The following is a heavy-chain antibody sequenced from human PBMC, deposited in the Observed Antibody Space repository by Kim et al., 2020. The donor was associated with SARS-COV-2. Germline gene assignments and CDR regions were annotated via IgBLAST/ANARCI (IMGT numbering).Heavy chain of an antibody. Sequence: GGSLRLSCAASGFTFSSYGMHWVRQAPGKGLEWVAVIWYDGSNKYYADSVKGRFTISRDNSKNTLYLQMNSLRAEDTAVYYCARDLTYYDFWSGYLRTGTYYYYYYGMDVWGQGTTVTVSS. D-gene: IGHD3-3*01. J-gene: IGHJ6*02. CDR1: GFTFSSYG. V-gene: IGHV3-33*01. CDR3: ARDLTYYDFWSGYLRTGTYYYYYYGMDV. CDR2: IWYDGSNK.